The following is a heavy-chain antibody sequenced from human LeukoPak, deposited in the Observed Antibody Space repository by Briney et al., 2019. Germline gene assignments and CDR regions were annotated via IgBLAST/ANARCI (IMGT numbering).Heavy chain of an antibody. J-gene: IGHJ3*02. D-gene: IGHD2-15*01. CDR3: ATPARYCSGSSCYFDEFDI. Sequence: GESLKISCKGSGYSFTSYWIGRVRQMPGKGLEWMGIIYPCDSDTRYSPFFQGQVPISADKSIRTAYLQWSSLEASATAMYYCATPARYCSGSSCYFDEFDIWGQGTMVTVSS. CDR2: IYPCDSDT. V-gene: IGHV5-51*01. CDR1: GYSFTSYW.